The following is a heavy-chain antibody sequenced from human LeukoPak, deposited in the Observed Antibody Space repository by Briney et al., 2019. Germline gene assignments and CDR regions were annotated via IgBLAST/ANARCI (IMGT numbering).Heavy chain of an antibody. V-gene: IGHV4-34*01. CDR2: INHSGST. CDR1: GGSFSGYY. CDR3: ARGGRELRWVLVNYYGMDV. J-gene: IGHJ6*02. D-gene: IGHD1-26*01. Sequence: PSETLSLTCAVYGGSFSGYYWSWIRQPPGKGLEWIGEINHSGSTNYNPSLKSRVTISVDTSKNQFSLKLSSVTAADTAVYYCARGGRELRWVLVNYYGMDVWGQGTTVTVSS.